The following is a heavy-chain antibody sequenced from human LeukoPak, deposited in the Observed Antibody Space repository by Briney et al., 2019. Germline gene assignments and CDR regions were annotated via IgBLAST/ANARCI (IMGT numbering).Heavy chain of an antibody. D-gene: IGHD2-2*01. CDR2: ISAYNGNT. CDR3: ARDQLYCSSSSCRNLGWFDP. J-gene: IGHJ5*02. CDR1: GYTFTSYG. Sequence: ASVKVSCKASGYTFTSYGISWVRQATGQGLEWMGWISAYNGNTNYAQKLQGRVTMTTDTSTSTAYMELRSLRSDDTAVYYCARDQLYCSSSSCRNLGWFDPWGQGTLVTVSS. V-gene: IGHV1-18*01.